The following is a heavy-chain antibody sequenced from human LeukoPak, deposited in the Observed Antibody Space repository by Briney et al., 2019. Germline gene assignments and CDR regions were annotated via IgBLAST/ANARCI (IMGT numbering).Heavy chain of an antibody. CDR3: ARGTDGDAHYYYYGMDA. D-gene: IGHD4-17*01. J-gene: IGHJ6*02. Sequence: ASVKVSCKVSGYTFTGYYMHWVRQAPGQGLEWMGWINPNSGGTNYAQKFQGRVTMTRDTSISTAYMELSRLRSDDTAVYYCARGTDGDAHYYYYGMDAWGQGTTVTVSS. CDR2: INPNSGGT. V-gene: IGHV1-2*02. CDR1: GYTFTGYY.